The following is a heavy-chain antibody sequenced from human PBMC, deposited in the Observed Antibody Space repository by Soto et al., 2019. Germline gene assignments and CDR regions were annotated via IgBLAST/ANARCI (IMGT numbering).Heavy chain of an antibody. V-gene: IGHV4-59*01. CDR3: ARDLWGYCGTDCYPLDV. D-gene: IGHD2-21*02. Sequence: SETLSLTCTVSAGSISGYYWSWIRQPPGKGLEWIGYMYNTGSTVYNPSFKSRVTISVDTSKNQFSLKLNSVTAADTAVYYCARDLWGYCGTDCYPLDVWGQGTTVTVSS. CDR1: AGSISGYY. CDR2: MYNTGST. J-gene: IGHJ6*02.